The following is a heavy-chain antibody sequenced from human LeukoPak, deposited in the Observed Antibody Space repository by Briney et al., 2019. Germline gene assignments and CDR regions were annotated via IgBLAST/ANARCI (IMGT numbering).Heavy chain of an antibody. CDR3: ARDLHTKLLWFGESTYYFDY. V-gene: IGHV4-4*07. CDR1: GGSISSYY. J-gene: IGHJ4*02. CDR2: IYTSGST. D-gene: IGHD3-10*01. Sequence: KPSETLSLTCTVSGGSISSYYWSWIRQPAGKGLEWIGRIYTSGSTNYNPSLKSRVTMSVDTSKNQFSLKLSSVTAADTAVYYCARDLHTKLLWFGESTYYFDYWGQGTLVTVSS.